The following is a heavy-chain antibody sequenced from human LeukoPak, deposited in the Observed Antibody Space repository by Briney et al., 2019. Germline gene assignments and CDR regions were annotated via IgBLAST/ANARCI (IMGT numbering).Heavy chain of an antibody. D-gene: IGHD3-9*01. Sequence: GGSLRLSCAASGFTFSSYGMHWVRQAPGKGLEWVAFIRYDGSNKYYADSVKGRFTISRDNSKNTLYLQMNSLRAEDTAVYYCATKPWSYYDILTGYFLYWGHGTLVTVPS. V-gene: IGHV3-30*02. CDR3: ATKPWSYYDILTGYFLY. J-gene: IGHJ4*01. CDR2: IRYDGSNK. CDR1: GFTFSSYG.